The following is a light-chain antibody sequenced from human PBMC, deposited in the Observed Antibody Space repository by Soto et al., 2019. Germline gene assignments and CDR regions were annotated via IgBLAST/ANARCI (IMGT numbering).Light chain of an antibody. J-gene: IGLJ2*01. Sequence: QSVLTQPPSASGTPGQRVTISCSGSSSNIGSRYVYWYQQLPGTAPKLLIYKDNQRPSGVPDRFSGSKSGTSASLAIGGLRSEDEADYYCAAWDDSLSGPVFGGGTKLTV. V-gene: IGLV1-47*01. CDR3: AAWDDSLSGPV. CDR2: KDN. CDR1: SSNIGSRY.